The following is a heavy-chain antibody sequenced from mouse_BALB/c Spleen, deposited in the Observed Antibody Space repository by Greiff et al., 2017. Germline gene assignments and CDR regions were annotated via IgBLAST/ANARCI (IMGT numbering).Heavy chain of an antibody. CDR3: ARAGYDGYYEGGPYFDY. Sequence: DVKLVESGGGLVQPGGSRKLSCAASGFTFSSFGMHWVRQAPEKGLEWVAYISSGSSTIYYADTVKGRFTISRDNPKNTLFLQMTSLRSEDTAMYYWARAGYDGYYEGGPYFDYWGQGTTLTVSS. CDR1: GFTFSSFG. CDR2: ISSGSSTI. V-gene: IGHV5-17*02. D-gene: IGHD2-3*01. J-gene: IGHJ2*01.